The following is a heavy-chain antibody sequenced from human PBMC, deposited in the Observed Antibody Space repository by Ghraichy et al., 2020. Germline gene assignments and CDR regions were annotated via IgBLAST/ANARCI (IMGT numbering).Heavy chain of an antibody. CDR2: IYTSGST. CDR1: GGSISSYY. V-gene: IGHV4-4*09. J-gene: IGHJ4*02. Sequence: SETLSLTCTVSGGSISSYYWSWIRQPPGKGLEWIGYIYTSGSTNYNPSLKSRVTISVDTSKNQFSLKLSSVTAADTAVYYCARLKTGYSSGWSTDYFDYWGQGTMVTVSS. CDR3: ARLKTGYSSGWSTDYFDY. D-gene: IGHD6-19*01.